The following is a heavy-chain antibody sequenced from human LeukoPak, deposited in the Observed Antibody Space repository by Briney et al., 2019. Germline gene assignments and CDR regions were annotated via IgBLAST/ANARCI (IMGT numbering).Heavy chain of an antibody. CDR3: ARGDEWFDY. Sequence: SETLSLTCTVSGGSISSYYWSWIRQPPGKGLEWIGYIYTGGSTNYNPSLKSRVTISVDTSKNQFSLKLSSVTAADTAVYYCARGDEWFDYWGRGTLVTVSS. V-gene: IGHV4-4*09. J-gene: IGHJ4*02. D-gene: IGHD2-21*01. CDR2: IYTGGST. CDR1: GGSISSYY.